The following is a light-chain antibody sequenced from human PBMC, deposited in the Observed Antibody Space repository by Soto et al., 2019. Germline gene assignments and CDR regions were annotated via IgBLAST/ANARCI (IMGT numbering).Light chain of an antibody. CDR3: QQYGSSPRVT. V-gene: IGKV3-20*01. CDR2: GAS. Sequence: EIVLTQSPATLSLSPGERATLSCRASQSVSSSYLAWYQKKPGQATRLLIYGASSRATGTLDRFSGRGSGTDFTLTISRLEPEDFAVYYCQQYGSSPRVTFGQGTRLEIK. J-gene: IGKJ5*01. CDR1: QSVSSSY.